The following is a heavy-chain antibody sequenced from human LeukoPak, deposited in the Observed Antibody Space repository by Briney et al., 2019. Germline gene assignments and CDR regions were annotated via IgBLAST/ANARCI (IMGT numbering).Heavy chain of an antibody. J-gene: IGHJ5*01. D-gene: IGHD1-26*01. CDR3: ARAPVQDLSFVGWFDY. V-gene: IGHV4-4*07. Sequence: PSETLSLTCTVSGGSVGSDSWNWIRLPAGKGLEGIGRISASGTTNYSPSLFSRVTMSVDTSGNKFSLKLNSVTAADTAVYFCARAPVQDLSFVGWFDYWGQGALVIVSS. CDR2: ISASGTT. CDR1: GGSVGSDS.